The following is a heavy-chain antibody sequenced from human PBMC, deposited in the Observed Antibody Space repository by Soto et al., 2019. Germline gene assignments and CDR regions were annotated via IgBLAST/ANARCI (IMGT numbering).Heavy chain of an antibody. CDR1: GFTFSIYG. D-gene: IGHD3-10*01. CDR3: ARLGPYASGTYSFRHNRFDP. CDR2: ISYDGSNK. Sequence: GGSLRLSCAASGFTFSIYGMHWVRQAPGKGLEWVAVISYDGSNKYYADSVKGRFTISRDNSKNTLYLQMNSVRAEDTAVYYCARLGPYASGTYSFRHNRFDPWGQGTQVTVSS. V-gene: IGHV3-30*03. J-gene: IGHJ5*02.